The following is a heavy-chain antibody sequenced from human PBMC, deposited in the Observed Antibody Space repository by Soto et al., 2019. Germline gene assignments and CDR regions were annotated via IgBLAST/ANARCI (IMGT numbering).Heavy chain of an antibody. CDR2: INLNSGHT. CDR1: GYPFTTYD. D-gene: IGHD6-19*01. V-gene: IGHV1-8*01. J-gene: IGHJ4*02. Sequence: QVQLVQSGAEVKKPGASVKVSCKASGYPFTTYDISWVRQAAGQGLEWMGWINLNSGHTDYAQRFQGRVTMTSNTSLSTAYMELTSLSSEDTAVYYCARGRGWRDYWGQGTLVTVSS. CDR3: ARGRGWRDY.